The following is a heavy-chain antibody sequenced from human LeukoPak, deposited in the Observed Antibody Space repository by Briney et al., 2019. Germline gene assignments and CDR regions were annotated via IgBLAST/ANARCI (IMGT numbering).Heavy chain of an antibody. V-gene: IGHV4-59*01. CDR1: GGSISSYY. CDR2: IYYSGST. J-gene: IGHJ4*02. Sequence: SETLSLTCTVSGGSISSYYWSWIRQPPGKGLEWIGYIYYSGSTNYNPSLKSRVTITVDTSKNQFSLKLSSVTAADTAVYYCARSDITGTTFWGQGTLVTVSS. CDR3: ARSDITGTTF. D-gene: IGHD1-20*01.